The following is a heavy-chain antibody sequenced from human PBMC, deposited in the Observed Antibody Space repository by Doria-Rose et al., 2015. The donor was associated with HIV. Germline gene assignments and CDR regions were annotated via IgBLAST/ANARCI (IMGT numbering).Heavy chain of an antibody. CDR3: ARVPDNYITSPFDY. V-gene: IGHV4-34*01. CDR1: GGSFSDHY. J-gene: IGHJ4*02. CDR2: INDTGSA. D-gene: IGHD3-10*01. Sequence: YGGSFSDHYLSLILPAPGKGLEWIGEINDTGSANYDPSLKSRVTISVDTSKNQFSLRVSSVTAADTAVYYCARVPDNYITSPFDYWGQGKLVTVSS.